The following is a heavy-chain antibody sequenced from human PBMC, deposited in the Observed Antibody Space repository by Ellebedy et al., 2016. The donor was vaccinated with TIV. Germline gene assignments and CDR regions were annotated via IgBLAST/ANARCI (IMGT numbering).Heavy chain of an antibody. CDR2: INQDESEK. J-gene: IGHJ6*03. CDR3: ARDGQLGGNMDV. D-gene: IGHD6-6*01. CDR1: GFTFSSYW. V-gene: IGHV3-7*01. Sequence: GGSLRLSXAASGFTFSSYWMSWARLTPGKGLEWVANINQDESEKYYVDSVKGRFTISRDNAKNSLYLQMNSLRVEDTAVYYCARDGQLGGNMDVWGKGTKVTVS.